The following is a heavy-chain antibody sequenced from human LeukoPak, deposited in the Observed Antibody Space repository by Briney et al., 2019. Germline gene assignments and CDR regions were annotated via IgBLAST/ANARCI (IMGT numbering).Heavy chain of an antibody. CDR3: ARERTDYDILTGYFAFYFDY. J-gene: IGHJ4*02. CDR1: GFTFDDYA. CDR2: ISWNSGSI. V-gene: IGHV3-9*01. Sequence: GRSLRLSCAAPGFTFDDYAMHWVRQAPGKGLEWVSGISWNSGSIGYADSVKGRFTISRDNAKNSLYLQMNSLRAEDTAVYYCARERTDYDILTGYFAFYFDYWGQGTLVTVSS. D-gene: IGHD3-9*01.